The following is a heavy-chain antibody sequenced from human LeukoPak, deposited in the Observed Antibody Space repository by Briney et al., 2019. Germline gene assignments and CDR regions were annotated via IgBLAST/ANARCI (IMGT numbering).Heavy chain of an antibody. D-gene: IGHD3-22*01. CDR2: IIPIFGTA. CDR1: GGTFSSYA. Sequence: SVKVSCKASGGTFSSYAISWVRQAPGQGLEWMGGIIPIFGTANYAQKFQGRVTITADVSTSTAYMELISLRSEDTAFYYCARGWDSSGQMPFLYWGQGTLVTVSS. V-gene: IGHV1-69*01. J-gene: IGHJ4*02. CDR3: ARGWDSSGQMPFLY.